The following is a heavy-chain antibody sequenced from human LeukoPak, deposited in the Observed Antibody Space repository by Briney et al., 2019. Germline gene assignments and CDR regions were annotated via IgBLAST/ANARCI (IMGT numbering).Heavy chain of an antibody. CDR3: ARGLGTAHNFDWLFRNWFDH. J-gene: IGHJ5*02. Sequence: GGSLRLSCVASGFTFSNYAMDWVRQAPGKGLEWVSGISAMGVSTYYADSAKGRFTISRDNSKNTLYLQLNSLRVEDTAVYYCARGLGTAHNFDWLFRNWFDHWGQGTRVTVSS. CDR2: ISAMGVST. D-gene: IGHD3-9*01. V-gene: IGHV3-23*01. CDR1: GFTFSNYA.